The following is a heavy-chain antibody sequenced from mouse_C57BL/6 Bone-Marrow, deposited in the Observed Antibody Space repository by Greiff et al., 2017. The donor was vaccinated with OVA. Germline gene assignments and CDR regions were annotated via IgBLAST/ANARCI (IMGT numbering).Heavy chain of an antibody. CDR2: IYPRSGNT. V-gene: IGHV1-81*01. J-gene: IGHJ2*01. D-gene: IGHD2-5*01. CDR3: ARGADYSNYRFDY. Sequence: VQLQQSGAELARPGASVKLSCKASGYTFTSYGISWVKQRTGQGLEWIGEIYPRSGNTYYNEKFKGKATLTADKSSSTAYMELRSRTSEDSAVYVCARGADYSNYRFDYWGQGTTLTVSS. CDR1: GYTFTSYG.